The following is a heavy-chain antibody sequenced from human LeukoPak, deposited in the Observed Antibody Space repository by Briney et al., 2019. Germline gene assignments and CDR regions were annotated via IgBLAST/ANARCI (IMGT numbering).Heavy chain of an antibody. CDR2: IGVTGDT. J-gene: IGHJ4*02. Sequence: GGSLRLSCAASGFTFSKDDFHWVRQAPGKGLEWVAAIGVTGDTYYADSVKGRFTISRDNSKNTLYLQMNSLRAEDTAVYYCAKEGRPIRYFDYWGQGTLVTVSS. D-gene: IGHD3-3*02. CDR3: AKEGRPIRYFDY. V-gene: IGHV3-13*01. CDR1: GFTFSKDD.